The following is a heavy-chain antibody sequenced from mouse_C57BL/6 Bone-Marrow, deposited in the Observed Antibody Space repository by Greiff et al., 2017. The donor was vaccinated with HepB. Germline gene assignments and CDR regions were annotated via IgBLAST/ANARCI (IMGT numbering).Heavy chain of an antibody. J-gene: IGHJ3*01. Sequence: VHLVESGAELVRPGASVTLSCKASGYTFTDYEMHWVKQTPVHGLEWIGAIDPETGGTAYNQKFKGKAILTADKSSSTAYMELRSLTSEDSAVYYCTRDYGSSAWFAYWGQGTLVTVSA. V-gene: IGHV1-15*01. D-gene: IGHD1-1*01. CDR2: IDPETGGT. CDR1: GYTFTDYE. CDR3: TRDYGSSAWFAY.